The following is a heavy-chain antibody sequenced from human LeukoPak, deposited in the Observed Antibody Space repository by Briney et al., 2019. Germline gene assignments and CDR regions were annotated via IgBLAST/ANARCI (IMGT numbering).Heavy chain of an antibody. V-gene: IGHV3-23*01. CDR3: AKDEDIVVIPAALDY. D-gene: IGHD2-2*01. Sequence: GGSLRLSCAASGFTFSTYAMSWVRQAPGKGLEWVSAISGSGDRTYYADSVKGRFTISRDNSKNTLYLQMSSLRAEDTAIYYCAKDEDIVVIPAALDYWGQGTLVTVSS. CDR2: ISGSGDRT. CDR1: GFTFSTYA. J-gene: IGHJ4*02.